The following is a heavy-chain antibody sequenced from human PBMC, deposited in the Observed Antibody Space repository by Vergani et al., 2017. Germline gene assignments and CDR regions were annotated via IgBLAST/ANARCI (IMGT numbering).Heavy chain of an antibody. V-gene: IGHV4-34*01. CDR2: INHSGST. D-gene: IGHD3-3*01. Sequence: QVQLQQWGAGLLKPSETLSLTCAVYGGSFSGYYWSWIRQPPGKGLEWIGEINHSGSTNYNPSLKSRVTISVDTSKNQFSLKLSSVTAADTAVYYCARVGLRFLEGGAFDIWGQGTMVTGSS. CDR3: ARVGLRFLEGGAFDI. CDR1: GGSFSGYY. J-gene: IGHJ3*02.